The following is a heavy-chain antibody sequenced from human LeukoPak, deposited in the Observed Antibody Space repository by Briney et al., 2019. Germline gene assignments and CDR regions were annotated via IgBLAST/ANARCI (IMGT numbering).Heavy chain of an antibody. V-gene: IGHV3-15*01. CDR2: IKSKTDGGTT. CDR1: GLTVSSNY. CDR3: TTDDPVVTPAHFDY. D-gene: IGHD4-23*01. J-gene: IGHJ4*02. Sequence: GGSLRLSCAASGLTVSSNYMNWVRQAPGKGLEWVGRIKSKTDGGTTDYAAPVKGRFTISRDDSKNTLYLQMNSLKTEDTAVYYCTTDDPVVTPAHFDYWGQGTLVTVSS.